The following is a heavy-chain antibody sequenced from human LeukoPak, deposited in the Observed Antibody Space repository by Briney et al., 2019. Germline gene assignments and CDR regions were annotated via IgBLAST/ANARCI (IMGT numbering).Heavy chain of an antibody. J-gene: IGHJ4*02. Sequence: RPSETLSLTCAVYGGSFSGYYWSWIRQPPGKGLEWIGEINHSGSTNYNPSLKSRVTISVDTSKNQFSLKLSSVTAADTAVYYCARGLAVAGTTDYWGQGTLVTVSS. CDR3: ARGLAVAGTTDY. CDR1: GGSFSGYY. D-gene: IGHD6-19*01. CDR2: INHSGST. V-gene: IGHV4-34*01.